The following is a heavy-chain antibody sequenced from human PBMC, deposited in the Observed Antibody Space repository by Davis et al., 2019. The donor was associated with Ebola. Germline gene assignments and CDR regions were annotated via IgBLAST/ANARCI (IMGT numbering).Heavy chain of an antibody. J-gene: IGHJ4*02. CDR1: GFTFSKAW. D-gene: IGHD3-16*01. CDR2: IKSKPDGGTT. V-gene: IGHV3-15*01. CDR3: TSDGGIASRTVFHH. Sequence: GESLKISCAASGFTFSKAWMTWVRQAPGKGLEWVARIKSKPDGGTTDYYTPVKGRFTISRDDSKNMVFLHSNSLRTEDTAVYYCTSDGGIASRTVFHHWGQGILVTVSS.